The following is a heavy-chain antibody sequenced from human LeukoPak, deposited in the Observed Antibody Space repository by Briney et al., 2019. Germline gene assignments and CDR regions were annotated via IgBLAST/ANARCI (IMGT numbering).Heavy chain of an antibody. J-gene: IGHJ3*02. CDR3: ARVKSVGVPQLSAFDI. V-gene: IGHV3-23*01. Sequence: GGSLRLSCAASGFTFSSYAMSWVRQAPGKGLEWVSAISGSGGSTYYADSVKGRFTISRDNSKNTLYLQMNSLRAEDTAVYYCARVKSVGVPQLSAFDIWGQGTMVTVSS. CDR1: GFTFSSYA. D-gene: IGHD2-21*01. CDR2: ISGSGGST.